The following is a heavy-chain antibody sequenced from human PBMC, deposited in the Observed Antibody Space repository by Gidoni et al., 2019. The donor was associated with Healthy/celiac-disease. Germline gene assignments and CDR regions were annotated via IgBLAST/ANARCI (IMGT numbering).Heavy chain of an antibody. CDR3: TTEGYNTAMAPFDY. D-gene: IGHD5-18*01. Sequence: EVQLVESGGGLVTPGGSLRLSCAASGFTFSNAWMSWVRQAQGKGLEWVGRIKSKTDGGTTDYAEPVKGRFTISRDDSKNTLYLQMNSLKTEDTAVYYCTTEGYNTAMAPFDYWGQGTLVTVSS. J-gene: IGHJ4*02. V-gene: IGHV3-15*01. CDR1: GFTFSNAW. CDR2: IKSKTDGGTT.